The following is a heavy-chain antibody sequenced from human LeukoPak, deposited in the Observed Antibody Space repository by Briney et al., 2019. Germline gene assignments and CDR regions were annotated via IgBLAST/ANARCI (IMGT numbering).Heavy chain of an antibody. J-gene: IGHJ4*02. CDR1: GDSISSSSFY. D-gene: IGHD5-12*01. CDR2: IHYSGTI. Sequence: PSETLSLTCSVSGDSISSSSFYGAWIRQPPGKRLEWVATIHYSGTIYYNPSLQSRVTLSVDTSKNQFSLRLSSVTAADTAVYYCARVVVPGYGDFWGQGALVTVSS. V-gene: IGHV4-39*07. CDR3: ARVVVPGYGDF.